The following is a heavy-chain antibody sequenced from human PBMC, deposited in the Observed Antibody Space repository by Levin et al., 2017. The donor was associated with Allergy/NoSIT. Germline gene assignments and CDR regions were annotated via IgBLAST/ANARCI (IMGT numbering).Heavy chain of an antibody. CDR2: ISNNGGRT. V-gene: IGHV3-64D*06. J-gene: IGHJ5*02. Sequence: GGSLRLSCSASGFTFNKNTMQWVRQAPGKGLEHVSAISNNGGRTYYTDSVKGRFSISRDNSKNTVYLQMSSLRPEDTATYYCVKNGDYGELGSWGQGTLVTVSS. CDR3: VKNGDYGELGS. D-gene: IGHD4-17*01. CDR1: GFTFNKNT.